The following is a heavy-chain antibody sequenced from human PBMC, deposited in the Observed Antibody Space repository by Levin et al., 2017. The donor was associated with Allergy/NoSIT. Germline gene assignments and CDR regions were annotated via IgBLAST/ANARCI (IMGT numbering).Heavy chain of an antibody. CDR2: IKSKTDGGTT. D-gene: IGHD6-19*01. J-gene: IGHJ6*02. CDR3: TTDWVAGTKKNYYYYGMDV. CDR1: GFTFSNAW. Sequence: KSGGSLRLSCAASGFTFSNAWMSWVRQAPGKGLEWVGRIKSKTDGGTTDYAAPGKGRFTISRDDSKNTLYLQMNSLKTEDTAVYYCTTDWVAGTKKNYYYYGMDVWGQGTTVTVSS. V-gene: IGHV3-15*01.